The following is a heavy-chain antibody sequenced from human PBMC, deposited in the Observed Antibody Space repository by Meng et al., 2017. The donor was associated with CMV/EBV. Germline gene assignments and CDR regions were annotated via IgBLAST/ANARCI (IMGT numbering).Heavy chain of an antibody. J-gene: IGHJ4*02. V-gene: IGHV4-39*07. CDR1: GGSISSSSYY. CDR2: IYYSGST. Sequence: SETLSLTCTVSGGSISSSSYYWGWIRQPPGKGLEWIGSIYYSGSTYYNPSLKSRVTISVDTSKNQFSLKLSSVTAADTAVYYCARVRETDIVVVTAANFDYWGQGTLVTVSS. D-gene: IGHD2-2*01. CDR3: ARVRETDIVVVTAANFDY.